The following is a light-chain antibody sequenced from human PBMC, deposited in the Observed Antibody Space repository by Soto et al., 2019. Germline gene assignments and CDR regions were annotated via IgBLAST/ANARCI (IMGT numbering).Light chain of an antibody. CDR2: GAS. CDR3: QQYGSSTQT. CDR1: QSVSSY. V-gene: IGKV3-20*01. J-gene: IGKJ1*01. Sequence: EIVFTQSPATLFLSPGERATLSCRAIQSVSSYLAWYQQKPGQAPRLLIYGASSRETGIPDRFSGSGSGTDCTLTISSLQSEDFEVYYCQQYGSSTQTFGQGTQVDIK.